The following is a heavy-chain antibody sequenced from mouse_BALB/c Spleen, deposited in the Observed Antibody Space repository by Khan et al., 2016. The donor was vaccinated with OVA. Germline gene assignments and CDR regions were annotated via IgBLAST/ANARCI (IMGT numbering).Heavy chain of an antibody. V-gene: IGHV1-77*01. J-gene: IGHJ3*01. CDR2: IYPGSDST. D-gene: IGHD4-1*01. CDR3: ARGGWDVFAY. Sequence: QVRLQQSGPELVKPGASVKMSCKASGYIFTDYVMNWVKQRTGQGLEWIGQIYPGSDSTYYNEKFKDKATLTADRSSSTAYMQLNSLTSEDSAVYCCARGGWDVFAYWGQGTLVTVSA. CDR1: GYIFTDYV.